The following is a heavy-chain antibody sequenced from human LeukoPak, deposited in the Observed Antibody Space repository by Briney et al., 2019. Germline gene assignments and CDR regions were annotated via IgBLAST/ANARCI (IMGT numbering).Heavy chain of an antibody. CDR2: INHSGST. J-gene: IGHJ6*03. D-gene: IGHD2-2*01. V-gene: IGHV4-34*01. CDR1: GGSFSGYY. Sequence: SETLSLTCAVYGGSFSGYYWSWIRQPPGKGLEWIGEINHSGSTNYNPSLKSRVTISVDTSKNQFSLKLSAVTAADTAVYYCASAAHYYYMDVWGKGNTVTVSS. CDR3: ASAAHYYYMDV.